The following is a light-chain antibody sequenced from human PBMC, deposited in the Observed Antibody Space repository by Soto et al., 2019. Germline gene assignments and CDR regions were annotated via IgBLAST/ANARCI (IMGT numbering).Light chain of an antibody. CDR3: AAWDDSLNGVV. J-gene: IGLJ2*01. V-gene: IGLV1-36*01. Sequence: QLVLTQPPSVSEAPRQRVTISCSGSGSNIGNNAVNWYQQLPGKAPKLLIYYDDLLPSGVSDRFSGSKSGTSASLAISGLQSEDEADYYCAAWDDSLNGVVFGGGTKLTVL. CDR2: YDD. CDR1: GSNIGNNA.